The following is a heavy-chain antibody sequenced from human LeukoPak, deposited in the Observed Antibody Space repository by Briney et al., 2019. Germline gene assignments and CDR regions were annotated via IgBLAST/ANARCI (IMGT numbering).Heavy chain of an antibody. CDR3: VCDPGSGAFDI. D-gene: IGHD3-10*01. V-gene: IGHV1-69*06. CDR1: GGTFSSYS. J-gene: IGHJ3*02. CDR2: IIPMFGTT. Sequence: SVKVSCKASGGTFSSYSICWVRQDPGQGLEWMGGIIPMFGTTNIAQKFQGRFTVTADKSTTTAYMDLSSLRSEDTAVYYCVCDPGSGAFDIWGQGTVVTVSS.